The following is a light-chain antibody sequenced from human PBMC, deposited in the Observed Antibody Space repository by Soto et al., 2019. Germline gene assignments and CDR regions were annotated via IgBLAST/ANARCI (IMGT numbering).Light chain of an antibody. CDR2: VNSDGSH. V-gene: IGLV4-69*01. CDR1: SGHSNYA. CDR3: QTWGTGIRV. Sequence: QLVLTQSPSASASLGASVKLTCTLSSGHSNYAIAWHQQQPEKGPRYLMKVNSDGSHRKGDGIPDRFSGSSSGAQHYLTISSLQSEDEADYYCQTWGTGIRVFGTGTKLTVL. J-gene: IGLJ1*01.